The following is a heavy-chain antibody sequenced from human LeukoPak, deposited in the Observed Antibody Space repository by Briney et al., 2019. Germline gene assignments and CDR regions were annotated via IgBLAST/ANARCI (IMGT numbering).Heavy chain of an antibody. Sequence: SVKVSCKASGGTFSSYAISWVRQAPGQGLEWMGRIIPILGIANYAQKFQGRVTITADKSTSTAYMELSSLRSEDTAVYYCARADYDILTGSQGHFDYWGQGTLVTVSS. V-gene: IGHV1-69*04. D-gene: IGHD3-9*01. CDR2: IIPILGIA. CDR1: GGTFSSYA. J-gene: IGHJ4*02. CDR3: ARADYDILTGSQGHFDY.